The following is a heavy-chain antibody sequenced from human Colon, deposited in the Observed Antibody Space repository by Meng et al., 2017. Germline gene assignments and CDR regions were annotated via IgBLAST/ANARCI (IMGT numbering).Heavy chain of an antibody. D-gene: IGHD2-15*01. CDR1: GGSISNGGSY. CDR3: ARVVSLVVKGNWFDS. V-gene: IGHV4-61*02. Sequence: QVQLQESGPGPVKPSQTLSLPGTVSGGSISNGGSYWTWIRQSAGKGLEWIGRIHTLGNTNYNPSLKSRVSMSIDTSKNEFSLKVTSGTAADTAVYYCARVVSLVVKGNWFDSWGQGTLVTVSS. CDR2: IHTLGNT. J-gene: IGHJ5*01.